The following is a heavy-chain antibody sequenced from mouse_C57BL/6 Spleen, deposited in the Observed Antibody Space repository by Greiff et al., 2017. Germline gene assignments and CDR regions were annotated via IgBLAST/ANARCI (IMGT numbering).Heavy chain of an antibody. Sequence: QVQLQQSGAELVMPGASVKLSCKASGYTFTSYWMHWVKQRPGQGLEWIGEIDPSDSYTNYNQKFKGKSTLTVDKSSSTAYMQLSSLTSEDSAVYYCARPYSNYVWFAYWGQGTLVTVSA. D-gene: IGHD2-5*01. V-gene: IGHV1-69*01. CDR3: ARPYSNYVWFAY. CDR2: IDPSDSYT. J-gene: IGHJ3*01. CDR1: GYTFTSYW.